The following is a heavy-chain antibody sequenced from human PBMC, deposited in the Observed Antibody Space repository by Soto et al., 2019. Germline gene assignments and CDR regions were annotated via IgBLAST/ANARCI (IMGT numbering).Heavy chain of an antibody. CDR1: GGTFSSYA. CDR2: IIPIFGTA. CDR3: ARDRGRPKWIQLDNWFDP. D-gene: IGHD5-18*01. V-gene: IGHV1-69*13. Sequence: ASVKVSCKASGGTFSSYAISWVRQAPGQGLEWMGGIIPIFGTANYAQKFQGRVTITADESTSTAYMELSSLRSEDTAVYYCARDRGRPKWIQLDNWFDPWGQGTLVTVSS. J-gene: IGHJ5*02.